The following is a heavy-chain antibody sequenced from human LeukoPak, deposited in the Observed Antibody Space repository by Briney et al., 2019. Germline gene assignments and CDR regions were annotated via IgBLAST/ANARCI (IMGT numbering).Heavy chain of an antibody. Sequence: SETLSLTCTVSGGSISTYYWSWIRQPPGKGLEWIGYIYYSGSTSYNPFLKSRVAISVDTSKNQFSLKLSSVTAADTAVYYCARLYCSSTSCYFDYWGQGTLVTVSS. D-gene: IGHD2-2*01. CDR1: GGSISTYY. J-gene: IGHJ4*02. CDR2: IYYSGST. V-gene: IGHV4-59*01. CDR3: ARLYCSSTSCYFDY.